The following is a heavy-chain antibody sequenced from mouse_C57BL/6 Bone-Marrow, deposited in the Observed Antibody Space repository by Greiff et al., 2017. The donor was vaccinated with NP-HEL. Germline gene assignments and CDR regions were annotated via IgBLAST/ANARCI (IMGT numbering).Heavy chain of an antibody. V-gene: IGHV5-17*01. J-gene: IGHJ2*01. CDR3: ARHYEVDY. CDR1: GFTFSDYG. CDR2: ISSGSSTI. D-gene: IGHD1-1*01. Sequence: VQLKQSGGGLVKPGGSLKLSCAASGFTFSDYGMHWVRQAPEKGLEWVAYISSGSSTIYYADTVKGRFTISRDNAKNTLFLQMTSLRSEDTAMYYCARHYEVDYWGQGTTLTVSS.